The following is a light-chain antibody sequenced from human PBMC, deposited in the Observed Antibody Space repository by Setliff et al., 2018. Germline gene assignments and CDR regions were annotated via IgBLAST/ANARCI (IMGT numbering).Light chain of an antibody. V-gene: IGKV1-39*01. CDR3: QQSYSSPQT. CDR2: AAS. J-gene: IGKJ1*01. CDR1: QTISSY. Sequence: DIQMTQSPSSLSASVSDRVTITCRASQTISSYLNWYQQRPGKAPKLLIYAASRLQSGVPSRFSGSGSGTHFTLTINSLQPEDFATYYCQQSYSSPQTVGQGTKVDIK.